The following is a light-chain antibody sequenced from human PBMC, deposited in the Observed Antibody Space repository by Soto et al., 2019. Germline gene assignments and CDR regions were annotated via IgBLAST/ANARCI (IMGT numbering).Light chain of an antibody. J-gene: IGLJ2*01. Sequence: QSVLTQPASVSASPGQSITISCTATSNDVGFSKFVSWYQQQPGKSPQVLVYEGTKRPSGVSLRFSGSHSVNAASLTISDIHIEDEADYYCCSYATSGVVFGGGTKVTVL. V-gene: IGLV2-23*01. CDR1: SNDVGFSKF. CDR2: EGT. CDR3: CSYATSGVV.